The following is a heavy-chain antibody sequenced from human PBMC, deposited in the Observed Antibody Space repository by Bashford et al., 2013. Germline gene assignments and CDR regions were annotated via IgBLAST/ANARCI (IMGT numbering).Heavy chain of an antibody. Sequence: VRQAPGKGLEWVAVIWYDGSNKYYADSVKGRFTISRDNSKNTLYLQMNSLRAEDTAVYYCARGWRSSGRAEYFQPLGPGHPGHRLL. J-gene: IGHJ1*01. CDR3: ARGWRSSGRAEYFQP. V-gene: IGHV3-33*01. CDR2: IWYDGSNK. D-gene: IGHD6-19*01.